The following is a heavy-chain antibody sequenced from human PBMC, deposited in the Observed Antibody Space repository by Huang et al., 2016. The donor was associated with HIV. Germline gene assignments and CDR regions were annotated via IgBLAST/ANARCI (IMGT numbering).Heavy chain of an antibody. D-gene: IGHD3-10*01. CDR1: GYTFTNDN. V-gene: IGHV1-8*03. CDR3: ARGAVSAFFYYPYSHMDV. CDR2: INPTSGNT. Sequence: QVQLVTSGAEVRKPGASVKISCKASGYTFTNDNINWVRPATGQGREWMVWINPTSGNTGYAQKCQGRVTLSRNGSIRTAYMEVSSLRSEDTAVYYFARGAVSAFFYYPYSHMDVWGKGTTVTVSS. J-gene: IGHJ6*03.